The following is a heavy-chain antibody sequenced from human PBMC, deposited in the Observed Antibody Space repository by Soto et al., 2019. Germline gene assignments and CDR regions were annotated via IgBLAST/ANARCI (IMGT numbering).Heavy chain of an antibody. V-gene: IGHV4-31*03. J-gene: IGHJ4*02. D-gene: IGHD3-10*01. CDR1: GGSIGSGGYY. CDR3: ARVSFVWFGELSGAHFDY. CDR2: IYYSGST. Sequence: SETLSLTCTVSGGSIGSGGYYWSWIRQHPGKGLEWIGYIYYSGSTYYNPSLKSRVTISVDTSKNQFSLKLSSVTAADTAVYYCARVSFVWFGELSGAHFDYWGQGTLVTVSS.